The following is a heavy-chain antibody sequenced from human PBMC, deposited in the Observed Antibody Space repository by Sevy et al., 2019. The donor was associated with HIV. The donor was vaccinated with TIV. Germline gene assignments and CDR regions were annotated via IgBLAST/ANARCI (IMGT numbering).Heavy chain of an antibody. CDR2: ISSSSNYI. CDR1: GFTFSSYN. Sequence: GGSLRLSCAASGFTFSSYNMNWVRQAPGKGLEWVSSISSSSNYIYYADSMKGRFTISRDNAKNSLYLQMNSLRAEDTAVYYCARVVAYCSGGSCFPGYYYGMDVWGLGTTVTVSS. CDR3: ARVVAYCSGGSCFPGYYYGMDV. V-gene: IGHV3-21*01. J-gene: IGHJ6*02. D-gene: IGHD2-15*01.